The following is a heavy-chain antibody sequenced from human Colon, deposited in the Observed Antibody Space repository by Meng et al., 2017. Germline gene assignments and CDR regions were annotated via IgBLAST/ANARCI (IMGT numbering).Heavy chain of an antibody. D-gene: IGHD6-19*01. V-gene: IGHV4-61*08. J-gene: IGHJ4*02. CDR2: IYYTGTT. CDR1: GGSVTITGYY. Sequence: GQLQGAGPGLVTPSESLSLTCTVSGGSVTITGYYWSWIRQSPGKGLEWIGYIYYTGTTNYNPSLKSRVTISVDTSKNQFSLKLSSVTPADTAVYFCARDNLLTSGSRFCFDYWGQGALVTVSS. CDR3: ARDNLLTSGSRFCFDY.